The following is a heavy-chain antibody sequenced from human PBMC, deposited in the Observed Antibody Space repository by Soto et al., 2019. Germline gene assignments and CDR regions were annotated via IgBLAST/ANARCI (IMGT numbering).Heavy chain of an antibody. Sequence: QVQLVESGGGLVKPGGSLRLSCAASGFTFSDYYMSWIRQAPGKGLEWVSYITSGSTIYYADSVKGRFTIARANTKNSLYLHMNSLRAEDTAVYYCARAPYSSGWYDYYYGMDVWGQGTTVTVSS. CDR3: ARAPYSSGWYDYYYGMDV. D-gene: IGHD6-19*01. J-gene: IGHJ6*02. V-gene: IGHV3-11*01. CDR1: GFTFSDYY. CDR2: ITSGSTI.